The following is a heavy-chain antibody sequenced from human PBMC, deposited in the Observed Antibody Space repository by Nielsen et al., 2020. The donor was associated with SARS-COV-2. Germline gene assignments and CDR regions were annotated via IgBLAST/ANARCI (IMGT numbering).Heavy chain of an antibody. CDR3: TRVSSMWLTYMDV. Sequence: GESLKISCAASGFTFSSYAMSWVRQAPGKGLEWVSAISGSGGSTYYADSVKGRFTISRDNAKNSLYLQMNSLRAEDTAVYYCTRVSSMWLTYMDVWGQGTTVTVSS. CDR1: GFTFSSYA. J-gene: IGHJ6*02. V-gene: IGHV3-23*01. CDR2: ISGSGGST. D-gene: IGHD6-19*01.